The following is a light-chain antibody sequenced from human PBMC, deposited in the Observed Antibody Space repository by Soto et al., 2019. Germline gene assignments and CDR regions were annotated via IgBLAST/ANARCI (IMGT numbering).Light chain of an antibody. V-gene: IGKV3-11*01. CDR2: DAS. J-gene: IGKJ4*02. CDR1: QSISTY. Sequence: IVLTQSPATLSLSPGERATLSCRAGQSISTYLAWYQQKSGQAPRLLIYDASNRATGTPARFSGSGSGTDFTLTSSSLEPEDTAVYYRQQRYDWLTFGGGTKVEIK. CDR3: QQRYDWLT.